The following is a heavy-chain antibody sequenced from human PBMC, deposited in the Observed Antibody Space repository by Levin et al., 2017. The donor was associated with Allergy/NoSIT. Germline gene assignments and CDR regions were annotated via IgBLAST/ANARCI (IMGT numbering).Heavy chain of an antibody. D-gene: IGHD5-18*01. CDR3: ARESTATDY. J-gene: IGHJ4*02. CDR1: GGSFSGYY. Sequence: PGGSLRLSCAVYGGSFSGYYWSWIRQPPGKGLEWIGEINHSGSTNYNPSLKSRVTISVDTSKNQFSLKLSSVTAADTAVYYCARESTATDYWGQGTLVTVSS. CDR2: INHSGST. V-gene: IGHV4-34*01.